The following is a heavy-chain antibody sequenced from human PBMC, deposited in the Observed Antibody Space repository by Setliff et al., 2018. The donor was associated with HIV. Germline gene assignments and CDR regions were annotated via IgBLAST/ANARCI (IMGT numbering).Heavy chain of an antibody. CDR3: ARSNPGITAGLLAY. CDR2: IYTTGGT. CDR1: GVSIPTNY. D-gene: IGHD6-13*01. J-gene: IGHJ4*02. Sequence: SETLSLTCNISGVSIPTNYWNWIRQPAGKGLEWIGRIYTTGGTNYNPALKSRVTMSIDTFKNQISLKLNSVTAADTATYYCARSNPGITAGLLAYWGPGTLVTVSS. V-gene: IGHV4-4*07.